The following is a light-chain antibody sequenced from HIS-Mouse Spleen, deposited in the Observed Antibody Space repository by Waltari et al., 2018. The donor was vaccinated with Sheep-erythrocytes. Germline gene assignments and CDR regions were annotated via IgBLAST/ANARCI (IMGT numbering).Light chain of an antibody. CDR2: EVS. Sequence: QSALTQPPSASGSPGQSVTTSVSWYQQHPGKAPKLMIYEVSKRPSGVPDRFSGSKSGKTASLTVSGLQAEDEADYYCSSYAGSNNWVFGGGTKLTVL. V-gene: IGLV2-8*01. CDR3: SSYAGSNNWV. J-gene: IGLJ3*02.